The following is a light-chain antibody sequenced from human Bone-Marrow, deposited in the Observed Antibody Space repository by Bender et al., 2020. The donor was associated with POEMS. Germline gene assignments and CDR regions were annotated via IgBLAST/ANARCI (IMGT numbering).Light chain of an antibody. V-gene: IGLV2-14*03. Sequence: QSAMTQPASVSGSPGQSIPISCSGTSRDVGGYDYVSWYQHHPGKAPKLLIYAVTNRPSGVSNRFSGSKSGNTASLTISGLQAEDEADYYCSSYTSNSFLFGGGTKVTVL. CDR3: SSYTSNSFL. CDR2: AVT. CDR1: SRDVGGYDY. J-gene: IGLJ2*01.